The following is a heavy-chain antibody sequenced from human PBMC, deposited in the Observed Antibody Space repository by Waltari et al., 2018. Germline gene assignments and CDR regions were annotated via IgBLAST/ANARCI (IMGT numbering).Heavy chain of an antibody. D-gene: IGHD5-18*01. J-gene: IGHJ4*02. CDR1: GGSISSGGHY. CDR3: ARGDSYGPFDY. Sequence: QVQLQESGPGLVKPSQTLSLTCTVSGGSISSGGHYWSWIRQRPGKGREWIGYIYYSGSTYYNPSLKSRLTISVDTSKNQFSLKLSSVTAADTAMYYCARGDSYGPFDYWGQGTLVTVSS. CDR2: IYYSGST. V-gene: IGHV4-31*03.